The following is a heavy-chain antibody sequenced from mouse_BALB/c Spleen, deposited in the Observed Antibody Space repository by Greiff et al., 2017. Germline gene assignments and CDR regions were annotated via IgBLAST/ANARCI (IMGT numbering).Heavy chain of an antibody. V-gene: IGHV1S56*01. CDR2: IYPGNVNT. J-gene: IGHJ2*01. D-gene: IGHD1-1*01. CDR3: ARDTTVYFDY. CDR1: GYTFTSYY. Sequence: QVQLKQSGPELVKPGASVRISCKASGYTFTSYYIHWVKQRPGQGLEWIGWIYPGNVNTKYNEKFKGKATLTADKSSSTAYMQLSSLTSEDSAVYFCARDTTVYFDYWGQGTTLTVSS.